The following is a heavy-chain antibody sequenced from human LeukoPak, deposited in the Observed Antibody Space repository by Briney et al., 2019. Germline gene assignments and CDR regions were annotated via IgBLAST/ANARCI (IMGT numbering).Heavy chain of an antibody. V-gene: IGHV4-59*12. J-gene: IGHJ3*02. D-gene: IGHD3-3*01. CDR1: GGSISTYY. CDR2: IYHSGST. Sequence: PSETLSLTCTVSGGSISTYYWNWIRQPPGKGLEWIGYIYHSGSTYYNPSLKSRVTISVDTSKNQFSLKLSSVTAADTAVYYCARDYRYYDFWSGYYTGRNAFDIWGQGTMVTVSS. CDR3: ARDYRYYDFWSGYYTGRNAFDI.